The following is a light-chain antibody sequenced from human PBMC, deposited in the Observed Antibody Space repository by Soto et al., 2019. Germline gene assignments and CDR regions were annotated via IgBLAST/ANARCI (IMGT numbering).Light chain of an antibody. CDR2: EVT. Sequence: QSALTQPPSASGTPGQSVTISCTGTSSDVGGYNYVSWYQQHPGKAPKLIIYEVTKRPSGVPDRFSGSKSANTASLTVSGLQAEDEADYYCSSYGGSNNDVVFGGGTKLTV. CDR1: SSDVGGYNY. J-gene: IGLJ2*01. CDR3: SSYGGSNNDVV. V-gene: IGLV2-8*01.